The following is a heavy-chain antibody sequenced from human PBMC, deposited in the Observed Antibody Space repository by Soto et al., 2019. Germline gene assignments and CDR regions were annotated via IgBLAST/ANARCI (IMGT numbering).Heavy chain of an antibody. D-gene: IGHD2-2*01. CDR3: AKGYCSGPSCYRGYGMDV. Sequence: HPGGSLRLSCAASGFTFSSYWMHWVRQAPGKGLVWVSAISGSGGSTYYADSVKGRFTISRDNSENTLYLQMDSLRAEDTAVYYCAKGYCSGPSCYRGYGMDVWGQGTTVTVSS. V-gene: IGHV3-23*01. J-gene: IGHJ6*02. CDR2: ISGSGGST. CDR1: GFTFSSYW.